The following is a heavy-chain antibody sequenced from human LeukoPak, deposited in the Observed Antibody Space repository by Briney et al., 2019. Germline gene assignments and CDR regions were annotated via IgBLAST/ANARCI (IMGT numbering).Heavy chain of an antibody. D-gene: IGHD2-21*02. CDR2: ISSSSSTI. Sequence: PGGSLRLSCAASGFTFSSYSMNWVRQAPGKGLEWVSYISSSSSTIYYADSVKGRFTISRDNAKNSLYLQMNSLRDEDTAVYYCGREVVVVTAPHYFDYWGQGTLVTVSS. V-gene: IGHV3-48*02. J-gene: IGHJ4*02. CDR1: GFTFSSYS. CDR3: GREVVVVTAPHYFDY.